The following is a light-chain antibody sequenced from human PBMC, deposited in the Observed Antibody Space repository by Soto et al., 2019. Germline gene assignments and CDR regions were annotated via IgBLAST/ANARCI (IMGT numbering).Light chain of an antibody. Sequence: TQSPSSVSASVGDRVTITCRASQPISSWLAWYQQKPGQAPRLLIYDASNRATGIPARFSGSGSGTDFTLTISSLEPEDFAVYYCQQRSNWITFGQGTRLEIK. V-gene: IGKV3-11*01. CDR2: DAS. CDR3: QQRSNWIT. CDR1: QPISSW. J-gene: IGKJ5*01.